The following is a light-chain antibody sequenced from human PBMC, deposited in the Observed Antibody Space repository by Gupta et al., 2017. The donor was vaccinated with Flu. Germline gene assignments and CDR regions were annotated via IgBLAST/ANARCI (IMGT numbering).Light chain of an antibody. CDR2: GSN. V-gene: IGLV1-44*01. Sequence: QSVLAQPPSASGTPGQRVTITCSGSSSNIGSNAVNWYQQVPGTSPKLLIYGSNQRPSGVPDRFAGSKSGTSASLAIRGLQSEDEADYYCAAWDDSLNGHYVFGTETKVTVL. CDR3: AAWDDSLNGHYV. CDR1: SSNIGSNA. J-gene: IGLJ1*01.